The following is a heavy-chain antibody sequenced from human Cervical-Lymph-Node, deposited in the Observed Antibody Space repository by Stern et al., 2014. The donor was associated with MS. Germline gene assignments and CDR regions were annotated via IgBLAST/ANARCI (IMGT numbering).Heavy chain of an antibody. CDR2: IIPIFGRA. CDR3: ARGWSYDILTGYSY. CDR1: GGHFSSYA. J-gene: IGHJ4*02. D-gene: IGHD3-9*01. Sequence: VQLVESGAEVKKPGSSVKVSCKASGGHFSSYAINWGRQAPGQGLEWTGGIIPIFGRANYAQKFQGRVTITADESTSTAYMELSSLISEDTAVYYCARGWSYDILTGYSYWGQGTLVTVSS. V-gene: IGHV1-69*01.